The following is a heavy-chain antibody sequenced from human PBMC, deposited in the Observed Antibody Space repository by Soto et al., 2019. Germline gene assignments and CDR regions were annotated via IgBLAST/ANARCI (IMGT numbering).Heavy chain of an antibody. CDR3: ATAVRSSSPHY. CDR1: GFTFSTYW. Sequence: PGGSLRLSCAASGFTFSTYWMSWLRQAPGKGLEWVANINPDGSDKYYVDSAKGRFTISRDNAKNSMYLQLNSLRDEDTAVFYCATAVRSSSPHYWGQGTLVTVSS. J-gene: IGHJ4*02. V-gene: IGHV3-7*03. CDR2: INPDGSDK. D-gene: IGHD6-13*01.